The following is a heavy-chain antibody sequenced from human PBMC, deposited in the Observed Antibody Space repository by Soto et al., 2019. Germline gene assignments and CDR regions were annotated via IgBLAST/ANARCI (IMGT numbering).Heavy chain of an antibody. V-gene: IGHV4-30-4*01. CDR3: ARSGPGYSGSDSTIYFDY. CDR2: IYYSGST. D-gene: IGHD5-12*01. J-gene: IGHJ4*02. CDR1: GGSISSGDYY. Sequence: SETLSLTCTVSGGSISSGDYYWSWIRQPPGKGLEWIGYIYYSGSTYYNPSLKSRVTISVDTSKNQFSLKLSSVTAADTAVYYCARSGPGYSGSDSTIYFDYWGQGTLVTVSS.